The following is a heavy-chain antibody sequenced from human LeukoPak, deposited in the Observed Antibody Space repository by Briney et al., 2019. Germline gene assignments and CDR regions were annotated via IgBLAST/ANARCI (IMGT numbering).Heavy chain of an antibody. J-gene: IGHJ3*01. CDR3: ARVVVVATKFYAFDV. CDR1: GYTFRNSG. Sequence: GASVKVSCKASGYTFRNSGINWVRQAPGQGLEWVGWIDPNSGNANYGEEVQGRVTMNTDTSTSTAYMELRSLTSDDTATYYCARVVVVATKFYAFDVWGQGSLVTVSS. V-gene: IGHV1-18*01. CDR2: IDPNSGNA. D-gene: IGHD2-21*01.